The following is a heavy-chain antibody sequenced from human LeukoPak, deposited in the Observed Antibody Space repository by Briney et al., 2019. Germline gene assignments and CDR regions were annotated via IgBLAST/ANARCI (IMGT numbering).Heavy chain of an antibody. Sequence: PGGSLRLSCAASGFTFSSYWMHWVRQAPGKGLEWVSSISSSSSYIYYADSVKGRFTISRDNAKNSLYLQMNSLRAEDTAVYYCARDSDYDFWSGLGGRTLYYYYYGMDVWGQGTTVTVSS. CDR1: GFTFSSYW. J-gene: IGHJ6*02. V-gene: IGHV3-21*01. CDR2: ISSSSSYI. D-gene: IGHD3-3*01. CDR3: ARDSDYDFWSGLGGRTLYYYYYGMDV.